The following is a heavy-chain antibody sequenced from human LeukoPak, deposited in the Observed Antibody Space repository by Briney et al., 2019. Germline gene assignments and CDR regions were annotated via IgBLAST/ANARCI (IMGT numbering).Heavy chain of an antibody. D-gene: IGHD3/OR15-3a*01. V-gene: IGHV1-18*01. CDR1: GYTFTSYG. CDR2: ISAYNGNT. CDR3: ARSGGRTGYYRWDYYYYMDV. J-gene: IGHJ6*03. Sequence: ASVKVSCKASGYTFTSYGISWVRQAPGQGLEWMGWISAYNGNTNYAQKLQGRVTMTTDTSTSTAYMELRSLRSDDTAVYYCARSGGRTGYYRWDYYYYMDVWGKGTTVTISS.